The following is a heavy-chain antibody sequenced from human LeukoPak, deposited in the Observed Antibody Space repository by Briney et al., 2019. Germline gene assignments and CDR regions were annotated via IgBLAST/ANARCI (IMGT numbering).Heavy chain of an antibody. D-gene: IGHD5-18*01. CDR2: INWNGGST. Sequence: GGSLRLSCAASGFTFDDYGMSWGRQAPGHGLESVSGINWNGGSTGYADSVKGRFTISRDNAKNSLYLQMNSLRAEDTALYYCARGTEYSPIDYWGQGTLVTVSS. CDR3: ARGTEYSPIDY. J-gene: IGHJ4*02. CDR1: GFTFDDYG. V-gene: IGHV3-20*04.